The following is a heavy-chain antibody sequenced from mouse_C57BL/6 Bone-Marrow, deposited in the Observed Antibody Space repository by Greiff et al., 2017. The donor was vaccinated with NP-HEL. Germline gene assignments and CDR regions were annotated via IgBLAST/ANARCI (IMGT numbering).Heavy chain of an antibody. Sequence: EVHLVESGGDLVKPGGSLKLSCAASGFTFSSYGMSWVRQTPDKRLEWVATISSGGSYTYYPDSVKGRFTIARDNAKNTLYLQMSSLKSEDTAMYYCARPSTRAMDYWGQGTSVTVSS. J-gene: IGHJ4*01. CDR1: GFTFSSYG. D-gene: IGHD1-1*01. V-gene: IGHV5-6*01. CDR3: ARPSTRAMDY. CDR2: ISSGGSYT.